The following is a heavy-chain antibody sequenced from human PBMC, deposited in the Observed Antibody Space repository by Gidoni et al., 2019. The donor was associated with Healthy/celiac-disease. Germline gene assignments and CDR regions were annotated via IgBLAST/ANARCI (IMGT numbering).Heavy chain of an antibody. Sequence: QVQLVQSGAEVKKPGASVKVSCKASGYTFTSYYMHWVRQAPGQGLEWMGIINPSGGSTSYAQKFQGRVTMTRDTSTSTVYMELSSLRSEDTAVYYCANSRLVGGFDYWGQGTLVTVSS. J-gene: IGHJ4*02. CDR3: ANSRLVGGFDY. CDR2: INPSGGST. D-gene: IGHD1-26*01. CDR1: GYTFTSYY. V-gene: IGHV1-46*01.